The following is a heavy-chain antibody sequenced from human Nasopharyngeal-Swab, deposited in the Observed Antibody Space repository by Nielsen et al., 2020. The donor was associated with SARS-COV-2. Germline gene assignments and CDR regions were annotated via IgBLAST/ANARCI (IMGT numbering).Heavy chain of an antibody. D-gene: IGHD2-21*01. Sequence: GGSLRLSCAASGYTLSSYSMNWVRQAPGKGLEWVSSISSSSSYIYYADSVKGRFTISRDNAKNSLYLQMNSLRAEDTAVYYCARENCGGDCYSPGYYYYGMDVWGQGTTVTVSS. V-gene: IGHV3-21*01. J-gene: IGHJ6*02. CDR2: ISSSSSYI. CDR3: ARENCGGDCYSPGYYYYGMDV. CDR1: GYTLSSYS.